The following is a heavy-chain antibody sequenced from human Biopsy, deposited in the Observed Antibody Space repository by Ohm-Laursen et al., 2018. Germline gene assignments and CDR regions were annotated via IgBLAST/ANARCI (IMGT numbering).Heavy chain of an antibody. V-gene: IGHV1-18*01. Sequence: VKVSCKASGYTFTNYGISWVRQAPGQGLEWMGWISPYNGDTDYAQKLQGRVTMTTDTSTSTAYMDLRSLRSDDTAVYYCARDRWPHVTLLGLVVFDFWGQGTLVIVSS. D-gene: IGHD3-3*01. CDR2: ISPYNGDT. CDR1: GYTFTNYG. CDR3: ARDRWPHVTLLGLVVFDF. J-gene: IGHJ4*02.